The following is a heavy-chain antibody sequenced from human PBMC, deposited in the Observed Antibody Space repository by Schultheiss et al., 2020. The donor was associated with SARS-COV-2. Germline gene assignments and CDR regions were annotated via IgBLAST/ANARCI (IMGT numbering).Heavy chain of an antibody. J-gene: IGHJ3*02. D-gene: IGHD2-21*02. Sequence: ASVKVSCKASGYTFISYDINWVRQATGQGLEWMGWMNPNSGNTGYAQKFQGRVTMTRDTSTSTVYMELSSLRSEDTAVYYCARVPYCGGDCENRAFDIWGQGTMVTVSS. CDR1: GYTFISYD. CDR3: ARVPYCGGDCENRAFDI. V-gene: IGHV1-8*01. CDR2: MNPNSGNT.